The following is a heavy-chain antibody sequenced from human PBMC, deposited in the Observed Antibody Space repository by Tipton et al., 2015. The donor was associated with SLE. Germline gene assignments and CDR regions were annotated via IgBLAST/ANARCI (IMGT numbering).Heavy chain of an antibody. CDR3: ARDSHTDYGDFYVDS. J-gene: IGHJ4*02. V-gene: IGHV4-61*09. CDR2: IFSTGIT. Sequence: TLSPTCSVSGVSISRGFYFWTWIRQPAGKGLEWVGHIFSTGITDYNPSLKSRVSISADTSKNQFSLNLDSMTAANTAVYYCARDSHTDYGDFYVDSWGQGTLVTVSS. CDR1: GVSISRGFYF. D-gene: IGHD4-17*01.